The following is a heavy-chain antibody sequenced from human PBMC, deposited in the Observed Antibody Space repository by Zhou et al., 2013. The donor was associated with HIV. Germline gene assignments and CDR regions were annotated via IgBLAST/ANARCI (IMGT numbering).Heavy chain of an antibody. CDR3: ARDNRGGXAYSGYDPYFDY. D-gene: IGHD5-12*01. CDR1: GGTFKNYA. CDR2: IIPVFGSP. V-gene: IGHV1-69*05. Sequence: QVQLVQSGAGVMMPGSSVRVSCKVTGGTFKNYAINWVRQAPGQGLEWVGGIIPVFGSPTYAPKFQDRVTFTTDESTTTVYMELTSLTSEDTAVYYCARDNRGGXAYSGYDPYFDYWGQGTLVTVSS. J-gene: IGHJ4*02.